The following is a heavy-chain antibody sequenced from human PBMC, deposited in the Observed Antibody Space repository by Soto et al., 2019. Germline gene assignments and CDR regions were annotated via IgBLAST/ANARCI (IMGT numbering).Heavy chain of an antibody. J-gene: IGHJ6*03. CDR3: ARGTNHYSSSWYYYYYYMDV. CDR2: INWNGGST. CDR1: GFTFGDYG. V-gene: IGHV3-20*04. Sequence: GGSLRLSCAASGFTFGDYGMSWVRQAPGKGLEWVSGINWNGGSTGYADSVKGRFTISRDNAKNSLYLQMNSLRAEDTALYYCARGTNHYSSSWYYYYYYMDVWGKGTTVTVSS. D-gene: IGHD6-13*01.